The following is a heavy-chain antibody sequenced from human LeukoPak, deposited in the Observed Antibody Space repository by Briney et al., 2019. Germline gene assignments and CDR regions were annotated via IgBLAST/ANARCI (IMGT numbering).Heavy chain of an antibody. CDR3: ARDGRYSSSWYYFDY. Sequence: GGYLRLSCAASGFTVSSNYMSWVRQAPGKGLEWVSVIYSGGSTYYADSVKGRFTISRDNSKNTLYLQMNSLRAEDTAVYYCARDGRYSSSWYYFDYWGQGTLVTVSS. D-gene: IGHD6-13*01. CDR2: IYSGGST. CDR1: GFTVSSNY. J-gene: IGHJ4*02. V-gene: IGHV3-66*01.